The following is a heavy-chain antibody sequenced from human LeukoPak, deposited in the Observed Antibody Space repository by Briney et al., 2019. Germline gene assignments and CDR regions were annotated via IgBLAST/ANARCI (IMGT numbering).Heavy chain of an antibody. Sequence: ASVKVSCKASGYTFTGYYMHWVRQASGQGLEWMGWINPNSGGTNYAQKFQGRVTMTRDTSISTAYMELSRLRSDDTAVYYCARASGSYYNWFDPWGQGTLVTVSS. V-gene: IGHV1-2*02. CDR1: GYTFTGYY. J-gene: IGHJ5*02. D-gene: IGHD3-10*01. CDR3: ARASGSYYNWFDP. CDR2: INPNSGGT.